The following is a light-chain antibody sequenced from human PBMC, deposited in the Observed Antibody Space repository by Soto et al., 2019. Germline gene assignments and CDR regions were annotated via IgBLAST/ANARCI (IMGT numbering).Light chain of an antibody. CDR2: KAS. J-gene: IGKJ1*01. V-gene: IGKV1-5*03. Sequence: DIQMTQSPYTLSASVGDRVTITCRASQSIGSWLAWFQQKPGKAPKVLIYKASNLESGVPSRFSGSGSGTEFTLTISSLQSDDFATYYCQHYYGYSWTFGQGTKVDIK. CDR1: QSIGSW. CDR3: QHYYGYSWT.